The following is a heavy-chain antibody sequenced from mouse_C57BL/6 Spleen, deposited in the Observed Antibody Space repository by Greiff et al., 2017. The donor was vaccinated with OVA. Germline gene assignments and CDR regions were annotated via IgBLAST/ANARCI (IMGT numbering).Heavy chain of an antibody. CDR2: LHPNSGST. D-gene: IGHD1-1*01. V-gene: IGHV1-64*01. CDR3: AGGSSWFAY. Sequence: VQLQPPGAELVKPGASVKLSCTASGYTFTSYWLHRVKQRPGQGLEWIGMLHPNSGSTNYNEKIKSKATRTVDKSASTADMQLSSLTSEDSAVYYCAGGSSWFAYWGQGTLVTVSA. J-gene: IGHJ3*01. CDR1: GYTFTSYW.